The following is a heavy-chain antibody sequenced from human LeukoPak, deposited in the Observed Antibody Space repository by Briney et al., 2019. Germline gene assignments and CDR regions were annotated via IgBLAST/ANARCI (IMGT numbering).Heavy chain of an antibody. CDR1: GYTFTGYY. Sequence: ASVKVSCKASGYTFTGYYMHWVRQAPGQGLEWMGWINPNSGGTNYAQKFQGRVTMARDTSISTAYMEVSRLRSDDTAVYYCARGRGSLGWFDSWGQGTLVTVSS. J-gene: IGHJ5*01. V-gene: IGHV1-2*02. CDR3: ARGRGSLGWFDS. CDR2: INPNSGGT. D-gene: IGHD3-16*01.